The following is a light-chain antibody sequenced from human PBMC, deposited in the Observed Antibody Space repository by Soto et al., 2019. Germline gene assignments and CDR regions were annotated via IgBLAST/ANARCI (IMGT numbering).Light chain of an antibody. Sequence: DIQMTQSPSSLSASVGDRVTITCRASQSISTYINWYQQKQGTAPKLLIYGASSLQSGVSSRFSGSGSGTDFTLTIDSLQPEDFATYYCQQSYSTPLTFGRGTKVEI. CDR1: QSISTY. J-gene: IGKJ4*01. V-gene: IGKV1-39*01. CDR2: GAS. CDR3: QQSYSTPLT.